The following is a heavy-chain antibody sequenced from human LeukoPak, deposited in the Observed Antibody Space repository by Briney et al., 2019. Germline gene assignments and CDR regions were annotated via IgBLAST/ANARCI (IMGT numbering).Heavy chain of an antibody. CDR3: TTEGSVPSMVRGVGATDY. V-gene: IGHV3-15*01. J-gene: IGHJ4*02. D-gene: IGHD3-10*01. Sequence: GGSLRLSCAASGFTFSSYAMSWVRQAPGKGLEWVGRIKSKTDGGTTDYAAPVKGRFTISRDDSKNTLYLQMNSLKTEDTAVYYCTTEGSVPSMVRGVGATDYWGQGTLVTVSS. CDR2: IKSKTDGGTT. CDR1: GFTFSSYA.